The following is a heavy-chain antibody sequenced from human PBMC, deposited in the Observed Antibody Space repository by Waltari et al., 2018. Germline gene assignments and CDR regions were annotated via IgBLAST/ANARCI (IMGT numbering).Heavy chain of an antibody. J-gene: IGHJ5*02. Sequence: QVQLQESGPGLVKPSETLSLTCTVSGGSISSYYWSWIRQPPGKGLEWIGYIYYSGSTNYNPSLKSRVTISVDTSKNQFSLKLSSVTAADTAVYYCARASPRITIFGVVIPNWFDPWGQGTLVTVSS. CDR2: IYYSGST. CDR1: GGSISSYY. D-gene: IGHD3-3*01. CDR3: ARASPRITIFGVVIPNWFDP. V-gene: IGHV4-59*01.